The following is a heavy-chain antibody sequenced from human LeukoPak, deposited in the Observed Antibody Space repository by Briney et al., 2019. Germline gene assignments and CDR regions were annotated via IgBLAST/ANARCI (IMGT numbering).Heavy chain of an antibody. Sequence: GASVKVSCKASGYTFTSYDINWVRQATGQGLEWMGWMNPNSGNTGYAQKFQGRVTMTRNTSISTAYMELSSLRSEDTAVYYCARDRRLSLIAALDYWGQGTLVTVSS. V-gene: IGHV1-8*01. CDR3: ARDRRLSLIAALDY. CDR2: MNPNSGNT. J-gene: IGHJ4*02. CDR1: GYTFTSYD. D-gene: IGHD6-6*01.